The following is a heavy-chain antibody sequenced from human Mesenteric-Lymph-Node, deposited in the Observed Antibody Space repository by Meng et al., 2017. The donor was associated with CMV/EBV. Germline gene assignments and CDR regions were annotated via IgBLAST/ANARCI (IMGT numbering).Heavy chain of an antibody. Sequence: GESLKISCKGSGYSFTSYWIGWVRQMPGKGLEWMGIIYPGDSDTRYSPSFQGQVTVSADRSISTAYLQWSSLNTSDTAMYYCARPPNYYDITGGFDYWGQGTLVTVSS. V-gene: IGHV5-51*01. CDR3: ARPPNYYDITGGFDY. CDR2: IYPGDSDT. J-gene: IGHJ4*02. CDR1: GYSFTSYW. D-gene: IGHD3-22*01.